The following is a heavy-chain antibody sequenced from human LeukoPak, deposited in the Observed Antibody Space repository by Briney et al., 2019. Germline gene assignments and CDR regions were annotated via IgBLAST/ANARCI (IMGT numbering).Heavy chain of an antibody. CDR2: INSDGRRT. Sequence: PGGSLRLSCAASGFTFNTYWMHWVRQAPGKGLVWVSRINSDGRRTTYADSLKGRFTISRDNAKNTLYLQTNSLRAEDTAVYYCARDLDYGGNSNFDDWGQGTLVTVSS. V-gene: IGHV3-74*01. CDR3: ARDLDYGGNSNFDD. J-gene: IGHJ4*02. D-gene: IGHD4-23*01. CDR1: GFTFNTYW.